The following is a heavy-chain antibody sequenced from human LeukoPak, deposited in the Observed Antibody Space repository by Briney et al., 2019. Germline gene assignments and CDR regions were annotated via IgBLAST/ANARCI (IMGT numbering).Heavy chain of an antibody. J-gene: IGHJ4*02. V-gene: IGHV5-51*01. Sequence: GESLRISCKGSGYSFTSYWIGWVRQMPGKGLEWMGIIYPGDSDTRYSPSFQGQVTISADKSISTAYLQWSSLKASDTAMYYCARATPQIYDSSGYSFDYWGEGSLVTVCS. CDR3: ARATPQIYDSSGYSFDY. CDR1: GYSFTSYW. D-gene: IGHD3-22*01. CDR2: IYPGDSDT.